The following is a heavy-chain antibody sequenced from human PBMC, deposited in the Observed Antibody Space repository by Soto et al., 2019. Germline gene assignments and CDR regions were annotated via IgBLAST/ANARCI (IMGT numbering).Heavy chain of an antibody. CDR2: ISAYNGNT. Sequence: GASVKVSCKASGYTFTSYGISWVRQAPGQGLEWMGWISAYNGNTNYAQKLQGRVTMTTDTSTSTAYMELRSLRSDDTAVYYCARDDYDFWSGYYPANWFAPWGQGTLVTVSS. CDR1: GYTFTSYG. CDR3: ARDDYDFWSGYYPANWFAP. J-gene: IGHJ5*02. V-gene: IGHV1-18*01. D-gene: IGHD3-3*01.